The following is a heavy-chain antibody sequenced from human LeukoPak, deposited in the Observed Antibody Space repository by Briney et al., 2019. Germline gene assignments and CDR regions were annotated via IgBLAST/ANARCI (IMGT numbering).Heavy chain of an antibody. Sequence: NPSETLSLTCTVSGGFISSYYWSWIRQPPGKGLEWIGYIYYSGSTNYNPSLKSRVTISVDTSKNQFSLKLSSVTAADTAVYYCARAPHGIAAAGGDAFDIWGQGTMVTVSS. CDR1: GGFISSYY. J-gene: IGHJ3*02. CDR3: ARAPHGIAAAGGDAFDI. CDR2: IYYSGST. V-gene: IGHV4-59*01. D-gene: IGHD6-13*01.